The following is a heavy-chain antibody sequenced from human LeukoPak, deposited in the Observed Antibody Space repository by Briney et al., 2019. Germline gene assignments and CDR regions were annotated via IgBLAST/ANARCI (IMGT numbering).Heavy chain of an antibody. CDR3: ARSRATGYSYYYYYMDV. CDR2: IYSGVST. Sequence: GGSLRLSCAASGFTVSSNYMSWVRQAPGKGLEWVSVIYSGVSTYYADSVKGRFTISRDNSKNTLYLQMNSLRAEDTAVYYCARSRATGYSYYYYYMDVWGKGTTVTVSS. V-gene: IGHV3-53*01. CDR1: GFTVSSNY. J-gene: IGHJ6*03. D-gene: IGHD6-13*01.